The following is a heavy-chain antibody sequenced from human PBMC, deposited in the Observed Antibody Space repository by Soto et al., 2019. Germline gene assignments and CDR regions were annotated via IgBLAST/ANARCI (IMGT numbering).Heavy chain of an antibody. CDR2: IWYDGSNK. CDR1: GFTFSSYG. J-gene: IGHJ6*02. Sequence: GGSLRLSCAASGFTFSSYGMHWVRQAPGKGLEWVAVIWYDGSNKYYADSVKGRFTISRDNSKNTLYLQMNSLRAEDTAVYYCARDSYYDSSGYYLYYYYYGMDVWGQGTTVTVSS. V-gene: IGHV3-33*01. D-gene: IGHD3-22*01. CDR3: ARDSYYDSSGYYLYYYYYGMDV.